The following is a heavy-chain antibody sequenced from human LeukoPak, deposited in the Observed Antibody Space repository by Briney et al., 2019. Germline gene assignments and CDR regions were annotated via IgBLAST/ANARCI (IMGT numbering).Heavy chain of an antibody. V-gene: IGHV4-59*01. J-gene: IGHJ6*02. Sequence: SETLSLTCTVSGGSISSYYWSWIRQPPGKGLEWIGYIYYSGSTNYNPSLKSRVTISVDTSKNQFSLKLSSVTAADTAAYYCARDGRFNYYGSGTPKYYYGMDVWGQETTVTVSS. D-gene: IGHD3-10*01. CDR2: IYYSGST. CDR1: GGSISSYY. CDR3: ARDGRFNYYGSGTPKYYYGMDV.